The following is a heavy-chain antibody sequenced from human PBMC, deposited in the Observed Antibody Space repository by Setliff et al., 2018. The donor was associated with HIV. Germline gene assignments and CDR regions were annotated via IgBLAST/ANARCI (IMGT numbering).Heavy chain of an antibody. CDR2: ISVYNDNT. CDR3: ARVDGYNNYDSGGLDY. D-gene: IGHD3-3*01. Sequence: ASVKVSCKASGYTFSTYGISWVRQAPGQGLAWMGWISVYNDNTNYSQKFQGRVTMTTDTSTNTAYMELRSLRSDDTAVYHCARVDGYNNYDSGGLDYWGQGTLVTV. J-gene: IGHJ4*02. V-gene: IGHV1-18*01. CDR1: GYTFSTYG.